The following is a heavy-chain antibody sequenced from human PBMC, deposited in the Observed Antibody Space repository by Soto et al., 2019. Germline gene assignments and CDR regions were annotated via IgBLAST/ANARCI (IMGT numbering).Heavy chain of an antibody. CDR1: GYTFTGYY. J-gene: IGHJ6*02. CDR3: ARDEVSAYYDFWSGSYYYYYRMDV. V-gene: IGHV1-2*02. Sequence: VASVKVSCKASGYTFTGYYMHWVRQAPGQGLEWMGWINPNSGGTNYAQKFQGRVTMTRDTSISTAYMELSRLRSDDTAVYYCARDEVSAYYDFWSGSYYYYYRMDVRGQGTTVTVSS. CDR2: INPNSGGT. D-gene: IGHD3-3*01.